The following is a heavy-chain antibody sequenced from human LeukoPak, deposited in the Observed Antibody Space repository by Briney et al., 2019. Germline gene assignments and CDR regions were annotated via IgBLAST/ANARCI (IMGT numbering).Heavy chain of an antibody. CDR2: IYYSGST. Sequence: GTLRLSCAASGFTFNNYGMSWVRQAPGKGLEWIGYIYYSGSTNYNPSLKSRVTISVDTSKNQFSLKLSSVTAADTAVYYCARGAYHRRGSGYYIWGQGTMVTVSS. CDR3: ARGAYHRRGSGYYI. V-gene: IGHV4-59*01. J-gene: IGHJ3*02. D-gene: IGHD3-22*01. CDR1: GFTFNNYG.